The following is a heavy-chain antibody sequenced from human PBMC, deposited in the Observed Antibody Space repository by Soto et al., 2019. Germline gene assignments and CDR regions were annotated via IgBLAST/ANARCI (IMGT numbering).Heavy chain of an antibody. CDR2: TYHGGGI. V-gene: IGHV4-4*02. Sequence: SETLSLTCTVSGCSISSSNWWGWFRQPPGKGLEWMGETYHGGGINHNPSLQSRVTISLDKSNNQFSLRLTSVTAADTAIYYWGRLGDTSGWSGFDCWGRGPLVTVSS. J-gene: IGHJ4*02. CDR3: GRLGDTSGWSGFDC. CDR1: GCSISSSNW. D-gene: IGHD6-19*01.